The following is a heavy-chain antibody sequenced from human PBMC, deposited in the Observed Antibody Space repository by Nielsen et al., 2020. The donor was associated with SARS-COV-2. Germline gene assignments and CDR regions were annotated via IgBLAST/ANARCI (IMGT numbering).Heavy chain of an antibody. D-gene: IGHD2-15*01. J-gene: IGHJ2*01. Sequence: GGSLRLSCAASGFTFSSYWMSWVRQAPGKGLEWVANIKQDGSEKYYVDSVKGRFTISRDNAKNSLYLQMNSLRAEDTAVYYCARTEIDCSGGSCFIWYFDLWGRGTLVTVSS. CDR3: ARTEIDCSGGSCFIWYFDL. V-gene: IGHV3-7*03. CDR2: IKQDGSEK. CDR1: GFTFSSYW.